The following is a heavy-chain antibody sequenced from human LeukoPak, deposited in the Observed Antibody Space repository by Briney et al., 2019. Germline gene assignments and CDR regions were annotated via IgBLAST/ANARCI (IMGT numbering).Heavy chain of an antibody. CDR2: INPNTGGT. Sequence: ASVKVSCKASGYTFTDYYMHWVRQAPGQGLEWMGWINPNTGGTNYAQKFQGRVTMTRDTSISTPYMELSWLRSDDTAVYYCASPGSYWVFDYWGQGTLVTVSS. V-gene: IGHV1-2*02. CDR3: ASPGSYWVFDY. D-gene: IGHD1-26*01. J-gene: IGHJ4*02. CDR1: GYTFTDYY.